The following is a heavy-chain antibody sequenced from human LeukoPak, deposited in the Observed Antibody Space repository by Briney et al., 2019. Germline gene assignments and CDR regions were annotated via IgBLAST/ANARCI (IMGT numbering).Heavy chain of an antibody. V-gene: IGHV1-24*01. Sequence: GASVKVSCKVSGYTLTELSMHWVRQAPGKGLEWMGGFDPEDGETIYAQKFQGRVTMTEDTSTDTAYMELSSLRSEDTAVYYCATGGGAMVTSWFDPWGQGTLVTVSS. CDR3: ATGGGAMVTSWFDP. CDR2: FDPEDGET. J-gene: IGHJ5*02. D-gene: IGHD5-18*01. CDR1: GYTLTELS.